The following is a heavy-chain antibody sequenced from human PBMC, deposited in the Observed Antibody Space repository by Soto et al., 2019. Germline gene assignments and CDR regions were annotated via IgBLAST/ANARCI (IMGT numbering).Heavy chain of an antibody. J-gene: IGHJ5*02. Sequence: QVQLVQSGAEVKKPGSSVKVSCKASGGTFSSYTISWVRQAPGQGLEWMGRIIPILGIANYAQKFQGRVTITADKSRSTAYMELRSLRSEDTAVYYCAREYSRGWYWFDPWGQGTLVTVSS. CDR3: AREYSRGWYWFDP. V-gene: IGHV1-69*02. CDR1: GGTFSSYT. CDR2: IIPILGIA. D-gene: IGHD6-19*01.